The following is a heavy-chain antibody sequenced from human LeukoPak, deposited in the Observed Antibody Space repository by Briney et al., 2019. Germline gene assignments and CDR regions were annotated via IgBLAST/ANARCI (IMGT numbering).Heavy chain of an antibody. V-gene: IGHV4-59*01. Sequence: SETLSLTCTVSGGSISSYYWSWIRQPPGKGLEWIGYICYSGSTNYNPSLKSRVTISVDTSKNQFSLKLSSVTAADTAVYYCARDLGLRYCSGGSCQTSDAFDIWGQGTMVTVSS. CDR3: ARDLGLRYCSGGSCQTSDAFDI. CDR2: ICYSGST. J-gene: IGHJ3*02. D-gene: IGHD2-15*01. CDR1: GGSISSYY.